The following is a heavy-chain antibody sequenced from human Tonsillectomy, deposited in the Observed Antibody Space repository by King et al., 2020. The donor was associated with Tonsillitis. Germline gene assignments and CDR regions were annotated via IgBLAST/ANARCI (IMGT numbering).Heavy chain of an antibody. CDR1: GFTFSNYG. CDR3: AKDGIALSDWYFYL. Sequence: VQLVESGGGVVQPGRSLRLSCAASGFTFSNYGMHWVRQATGKGLEWVALIAYDASYENYADSVKGRFAISRDNSKNSLYLEMNSLRVEDTAVYYCAKDGIALSDWYFYLWGRGTLVTVSS. V-gene: IGHV3-30*18. D-gene: IGHD3-16*02. CDR2: IAYDASYE. J-gene: IGHJ2*01.